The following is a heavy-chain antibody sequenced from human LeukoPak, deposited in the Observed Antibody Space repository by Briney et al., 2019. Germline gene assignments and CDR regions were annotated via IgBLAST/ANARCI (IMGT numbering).Heavy chain of an antibody. J-gene: IGHJ6*03. Sequence: PGGSLRLSCAASGFTFSSYNMNWVRQTPGKGLDWVSYISSSSSTRYYADSVKGRFTISRDNAKNSLYLQMNSLRAEDTAVYYCARDGSYCSSTRCYYYMDVSGKGTTVTVSS. CDR2: ISSSSSTR. CDR3: ARDGSYCSSTRCYYYMDV. D-gene: IGHD2-2*01. V-gene: IGHV3-48*01. CDR1: GFTFSSYN.